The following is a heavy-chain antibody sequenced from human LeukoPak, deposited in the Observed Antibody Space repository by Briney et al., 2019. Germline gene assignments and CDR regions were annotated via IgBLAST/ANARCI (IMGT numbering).Heavy chain of an antibody. V-gene: IGHV1-46*01. J-gene: IGHJ5*02. CDR3: ARAVGPRGGNWFDP. D-gene: IGHD1-26*01. CDR2: INPTSGST. CDR1: GYTFTSYF. Sequence: ASVKVSCKASGYTFTSYFMHWVRQAPGQGLEWMGVINPTSGSTTYPQKFQGRVTMTRDTSTSTVYMDLSSVRSEDTAVYYCARAVGPRGGNWFDPWGQGTLVTVSS.